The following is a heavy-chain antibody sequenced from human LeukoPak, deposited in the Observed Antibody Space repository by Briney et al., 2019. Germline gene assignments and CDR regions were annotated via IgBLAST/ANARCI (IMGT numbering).Heavy chain of an antibody. CDR2: ISSSGSTI. V-gene: IGHV3-48*03. D-gene: IGHD3-22*01. CDR3: ARDSSGDLDY. J-gene: IGHJ4*02. CDR1: GFTFSSYE. Sequence: GGSLRLSCAASGFTFSSYEMNWVRQAPGKGLEWVSYISSSGSTIYYADSVKGRFTISRDNAKNSLYLQMNSLRAGDTAVYYCARDSSGDLDYWGQGTLVTVSS.